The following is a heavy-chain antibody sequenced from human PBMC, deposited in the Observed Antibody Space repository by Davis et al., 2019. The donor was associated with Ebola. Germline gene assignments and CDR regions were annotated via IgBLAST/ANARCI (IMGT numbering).Heavy chain of an antibody. J-gene: IGHJ6*02. Sequence: SVTLSLTCAVYGGSFSGYYWSWIRQPPGKGLEWIGEINHSGSTNYNPSLKSRVTISVDTSKNQFSLKLSSVTAADTAVYYCARGGDSSSWYYYYGMDVWGQGTTVTVSS. CDR3: ARGGDSSSWYYYYGMDV. V-gene: IGHV4-34*01. D-gene: IGHD6-13*01. CDR1: GGSFSGYY. CDR2: INHSGST.